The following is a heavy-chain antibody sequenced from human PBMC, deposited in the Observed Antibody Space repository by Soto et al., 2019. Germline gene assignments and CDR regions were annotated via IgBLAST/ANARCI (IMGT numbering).Heavy chain of an antibody. CDR2: ISSSSSYI. CDR1: GFTFSSYS. CDR3: ARKYSGYDSAYFDY. V-gene: IGHV3-21*01. Sequence: EVQLVESGGGLVKPGGSLRLSCAASGFTFSSYSMNWVRQAPGKGLEWVSSISSSSSYIYYADSVKGRFTISRDNAKNLLYLQMNSLRAEDTAVYYCARKYSGYDSAYFDYWGQGTLVTVSA. J-gene: IGHJ4*02. D-gene: IGHD5-12*01.